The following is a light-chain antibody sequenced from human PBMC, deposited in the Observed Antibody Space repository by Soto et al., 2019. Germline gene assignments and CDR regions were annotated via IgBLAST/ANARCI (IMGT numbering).Light chain of an antibody. V-gene: IGLV2-14*01. Sequence: QSALTQPASVSGSPGQSIAISCTGTRSDVGAYNYVSWYQQHPGKAPKLMFSEVTNRPSGVSDRFSGSKSGNTASLTISGLQAEDEADYYCSSFTSRFTFVFGTGTKLTVL. CDR3: SSFTSRFTFV. CDR2: EVT. J-gene: IGLJ1*01. CDR1: RSDVGAYNY.